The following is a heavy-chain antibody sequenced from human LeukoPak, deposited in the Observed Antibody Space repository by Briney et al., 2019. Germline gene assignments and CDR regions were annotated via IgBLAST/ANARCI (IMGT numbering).Heavy chain of an antibody. J-gene: IGHJ4*02. V-gene: IGHV3-48*01. Sequence: QTGGSLRLSCAASGFTFSSYSMNWVRQAPGKGLEWVSYISSSSSTIYYADSVKGRFTISRDNSKNTLYLQMNGLRPDDTAVYYCARVPPSAWPLGFDYWGQGTLVTVSS. CDR1: GFTFSSYS. CDR3: ARVPPSAWPLGFDY. D-gene: IGHD3-10*01. CDR2: ISSSSSTI.